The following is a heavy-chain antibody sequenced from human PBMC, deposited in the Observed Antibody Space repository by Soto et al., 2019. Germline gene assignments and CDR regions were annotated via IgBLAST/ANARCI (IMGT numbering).Heavy chain of an antibody. D-gene: IGHD3-16*01. CDR1: GFTFSDYY. CDR2: IRNGGSDV. Sequence: QVQLVESGGGLVKPRGSLRLSCAASGFTFSDYYMSWIRQAPGRGLEWISIIRNGGSDVHYADSVMGRFTISRDNAQNSLYLQFRSLRADDTAVYYCARDRRPGVYLGIQSWGQGTLVTVSA. V-gene: IGHV3-11*01. CDR3: ARDRRPGVYLGIQS. J-gene: IGHJ4*02.